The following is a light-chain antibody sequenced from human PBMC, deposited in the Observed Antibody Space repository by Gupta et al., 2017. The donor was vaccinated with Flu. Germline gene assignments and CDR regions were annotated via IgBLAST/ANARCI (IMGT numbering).Light chain of an antibody. V-gene: IGKV1D-12*01. Sequence: PFSVSAAVGDRVTITCRASQGISSWLAWYQQKPGKAPKLLIYTASTLQSGVPSRFSGSGSGTDFTLTISSLQPEDFATDYCQQANRFPRTFGGGTKVEIK. CDR3: QQANRFPRT. CDR2: TAS. CDR1: QGISSW. J-gene: IGKJ4*01.